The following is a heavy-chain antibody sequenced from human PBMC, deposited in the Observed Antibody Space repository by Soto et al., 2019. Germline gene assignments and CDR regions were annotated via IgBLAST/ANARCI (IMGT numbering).Heavy chain of an antibody. CDR3: ARRSSGTVTTFDY. CDR2: IYYSEST. V-gene: IGHV4-39*01. Sequence: QLQLQESGPGLVKPSETLSLTCTVSGGSISSSSYYWGWIRQPPGKGLEWFGSIYYSESTYYNPSLMSRFTISVDTSKNQFSLKLSSVTAADTDVYYCARRSSGTVTTFDYWGQGTLVTVSS. D-gene: IGHD4-17*01. CDR1: GGSISSSSYY. J-gene: IGHJ4*02.